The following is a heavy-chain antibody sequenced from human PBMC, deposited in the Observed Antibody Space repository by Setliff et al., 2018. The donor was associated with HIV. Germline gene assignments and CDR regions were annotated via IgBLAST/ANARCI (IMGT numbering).Heavy chain of an antibody. CDR1: GYSVSSGHY. CDR2: MYYTGTT. J-gene: IGHJ5*02. D-gene: IGHD2-15*01. CDR3: ARGVGIGGNWFDP. Sequence: PSETLSLTCAVSGYSVSSGHYWAWIRQAPGKGLQWIGQMYYTGTTDYNPSFSSRVTISQDKSRNQFSLKLTSVTATDTAIYYCARGVGIGGNWFDPWGQGIMVTVSS. V-gene: IGHV4-38-2*01.